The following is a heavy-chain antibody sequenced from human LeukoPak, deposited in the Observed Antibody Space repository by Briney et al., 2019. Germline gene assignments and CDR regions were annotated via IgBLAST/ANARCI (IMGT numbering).Heavy chain of an antibody. CDR3: AGVFSGRRPCEL. V-gene: IGHV4-59*01. CDR2: IYCRGFT. J-gene: IGHJ4*02. CDR1: GDSINSYY. Sequence: SETLSLPCTVPGDSINSYYWNWIRQPPGKGLEWVGYIYCRGFTNYNPSLKSRVSTLIDTSKKHFSFKLIYVISADTAIEYFAGVFSGRRPCELWGKGTLVTVSS. D-gene: IGHD3-10*01.